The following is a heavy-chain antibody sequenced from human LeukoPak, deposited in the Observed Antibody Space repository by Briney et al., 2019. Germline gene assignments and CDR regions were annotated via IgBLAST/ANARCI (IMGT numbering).Heavy chain of an antibody. J-gene: IGHJ6*02. D-gene: IGHD3-22*01. CDR2: IYYSGST. CDR1: GGSISSYY. Sequence: SETLSLTCTVSGGSISSYYWSWIRQPPGKGLEWIGYIYYSGSTNHNPSLKSRVTISVDTSKNQFSLRLSSVTAADTAVYYCARHPIYYDSSGYYQNYYYGMDVWGQGTTVTVSS. CDR3: ARHPIYYDSSGYYQNYYYGMDV. V-gene: IGHV4-59*08.